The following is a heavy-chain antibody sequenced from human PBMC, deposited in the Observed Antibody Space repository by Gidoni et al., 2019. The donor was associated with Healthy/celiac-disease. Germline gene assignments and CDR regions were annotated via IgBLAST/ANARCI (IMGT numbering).Heavy chain of an antibody. CDR1: GGSISSSSYY. Sequence: QLQLQESGPGLVKPSETLSLTCTVSGGSISSSSYYWGWIRQPPGKGLEWIGSIYYSGSTYYNPSLKSRVTISVDTSKNQFSLKLSSVTAADTAVYYCARHPRRRVVVIAPYGAFDIWGQGTMVTVSS. CDR2: IYYSGST. CDR3: ARHPRRRVVVIAPYGAFDI. V-gene: IGHV4-39*01. D-gene: IGHD2-21*01. J-gene: IGHJ3*02.